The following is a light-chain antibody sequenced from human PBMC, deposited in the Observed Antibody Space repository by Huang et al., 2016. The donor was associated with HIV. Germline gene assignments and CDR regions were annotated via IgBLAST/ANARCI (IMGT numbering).Light chain of an antibody. CDR3: MHSIQFPRT. Sequence: DVVLTQTPLSLSVTPGQPASISCKSSQSLVHKDGKTYFYWYLQKPGQPPQVLIYDSSERFSGVSGRFSGSGSGTDFTLKISRVEAEDVGVYHCMHSIQFPRTFGQGTRLEMK. CDR1: QSLVHKDGKTY. CDR2: DSS. V-gene: IGKV2D-29*01. J-gene: IGKJ5*01.